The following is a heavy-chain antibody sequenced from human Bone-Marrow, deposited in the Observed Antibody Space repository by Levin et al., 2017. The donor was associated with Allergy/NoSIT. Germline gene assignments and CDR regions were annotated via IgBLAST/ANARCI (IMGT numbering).Heavy chain of an antibody. Sequence: GESLKISCAASGFTFSRHGMHWVRQAPGKGLEWVAVISKDGNNEYYADSVKGRFSIFRDNSRNTLYLQMNSLRTEDTAVYFCAKDHLPLTVTTPGHWGQGTLVTVSS. D-gene: IGHD4-17*01. CDR3: AKDHLPLTVTTPGH. CDR1: GFTFSRHG. V-gene: IGHV3-30*18. J-gene: IGHJ4*02. CDR2: ISKDGNNE.